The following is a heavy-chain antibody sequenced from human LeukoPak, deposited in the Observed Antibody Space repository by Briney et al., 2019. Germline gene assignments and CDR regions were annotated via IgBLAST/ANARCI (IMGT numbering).Heavy chain of an antibody. D-gene: IGHD4-11*01. Sequence: SEALSLTCTVSGGSISSYYWSWIRQPPGKGLEWIGYIYYSGSTNYNPSLKSRVTISVDTSKNQFSLKLSSVTAADTAVYYCARASVTYYYYYYMDVWGKGTTVTVSS. CDR3: ARASVTYYYYYYMDV. CDR2: IYYSGST. J-gene: IGHJ6*03. CDR1: GGSISSYY. V-gene: IGHV4-59*01.